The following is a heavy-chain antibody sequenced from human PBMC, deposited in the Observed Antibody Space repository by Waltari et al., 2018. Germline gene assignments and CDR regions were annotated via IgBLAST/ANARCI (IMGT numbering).Heavy chain of an antibody. J-gene: IGHJ4*02. CDR2: IYYSGST. Sequence: QVQLQESGPGLVKPSQTLSLSRPVSGGSISSGGYYWSWIRQHPGKGLGGIGYIYYSGSTYYNPSLKSRVTISVDTSKNQFSLKLSSVTAADTAVYYCARSSSSWGCDYWGQGTLVTVSS. V-gene: IGHV4-31*03. CDR3: ARSSSSWGCDY. D-gene: IGHD7-27*01. CDR1: GGSISSGGYY.